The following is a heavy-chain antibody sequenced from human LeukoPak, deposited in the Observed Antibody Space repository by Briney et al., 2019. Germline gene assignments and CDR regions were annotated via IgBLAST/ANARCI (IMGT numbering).Heavy chain of an antibody. CDR1: GYTFTGYY. Sequence: ASVKVSCKASGYTFTGYYMHWVRQAPGQGLEWMGWISAYNGNTNYAQKLQGRVTMTTDTSTSTAYMELRSLRSDDTAVYYCAREGVMAAGPYYFDYWGQGTLVTVSS. V-gene: IGHV1-18*04. J-gene: IGHJ4*02. D-gene: IGHD6-13*01. CDR2: ISAYNGNT. CDR3: AREGVMAAGPYYFDY.